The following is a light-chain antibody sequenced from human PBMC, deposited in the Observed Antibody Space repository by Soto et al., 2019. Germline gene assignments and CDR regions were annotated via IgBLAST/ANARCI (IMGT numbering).Light chain of an antibody. CDR1: QRVSSTY. J-gene: IGKJ4*01. CDR3: QHHSNWPLT. V-gene: IGKV3-11*01. Sequence: LTHSPPTLSSLPGERLTPSSRPSQRVSSTYLAWYQQKPGQAPRLLIYGTSSRATGIPARFSGSGSGTDFTLTISSLEPEDFAVYYCQHHSNWPLTFGGGTKVDNK. CDR2: GTS.